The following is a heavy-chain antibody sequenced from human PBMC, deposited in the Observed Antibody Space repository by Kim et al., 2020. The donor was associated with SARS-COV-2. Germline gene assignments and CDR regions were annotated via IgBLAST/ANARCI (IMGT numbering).Heavy chain of an antibody. CDR3: ARAFYYFESSGSFCQDFFGC. Sequence: GGSLRLSCVASGFTFSRYAMHWFRQAPGKGLEWVAVTSYDGYNNSYADSVKGRFTISRDNHGNTLYLQMDSLRPEDTAVYYCARAFYYFESSGSFCQDFFGCWGQRPLVSVSS. CDR1: GFTFSRYA. J-gene: IGHJ4*02. D-gene: IGHD3-22*01. V-gene: IGHV3-30*03. CDR2: TSYDGYNN.